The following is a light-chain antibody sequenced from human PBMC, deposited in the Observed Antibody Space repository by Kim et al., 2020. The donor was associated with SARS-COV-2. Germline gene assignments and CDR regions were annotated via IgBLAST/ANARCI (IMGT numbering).Light chain of an antibody. CDR2: AAS. J-gene: IGKJ2*01. Sequence: DIQMTQSPSSLSASVGDRVTITCRASQSISSYLNWYQQKPGKATKLLIYAASSLQSGVPSRFSGSGSGTDFTLTISSLQPEDFATYDCQQSYRTPYTFGQGPKLEI. CDR3: QQSYRTPYT. V-gene: IGKV1-39*01. CDR1: QSISSY.